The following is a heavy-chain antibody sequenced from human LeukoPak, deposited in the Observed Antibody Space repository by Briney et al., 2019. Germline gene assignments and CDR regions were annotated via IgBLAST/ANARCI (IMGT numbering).Heavy chain of an antibody. V-gene: IGHV1-69*06. CDR1: GGTFSSYA. D-gene: IGHD2-2*01. Sequence: SVKVSCKASGGTFSSYAISWVRQAPGQGLEWMGGIIPIFGTANYAQKFQGRVTITADKSTSTAYMELSSLRSEDTAVYYCASRIVVVPAAMLTGRDNYYYGMDVWGKGTTVTVSS. CDR2: IIPIFGTA. J-gene: IGHJ6*04. CDR3: ASRIVVVPAAMLTGRDNYYYGMDV.